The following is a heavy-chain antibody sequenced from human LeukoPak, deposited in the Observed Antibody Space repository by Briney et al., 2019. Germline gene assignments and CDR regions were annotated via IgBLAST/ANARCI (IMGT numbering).Heavy chain of an antibody. CDR1: GGSISSYY. V-gene: IGHV4-59*08. CDR2: IYYSGST. J-gene: IGHJ2*01. CDR3: ARHSGYSSSWYKGWYFDL. D-gene: IGHD6-13*01. Sequence: SETLSLTCTVSGGSISSYYWSWIRQPPGKGLEWIGYIYYSGSTNYNPSLKSRVTISVDTSKNQFSLKLSSVTAADTAVYYCARHSGYSSSWYKGWYFDLWGRGTLVTVSS.